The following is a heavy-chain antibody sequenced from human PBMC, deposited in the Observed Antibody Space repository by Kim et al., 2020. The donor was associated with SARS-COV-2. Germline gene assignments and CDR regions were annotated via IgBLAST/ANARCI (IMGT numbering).Heavy chain of an antibody. CDR2: IYYSGST. CDR3: ARMGGCEVLRDYYYYYGM. CDR1: GGSISSYY. Sequence: SETLSLTCTVSGGSISSYYWSWIRQPPGKGLEWIGYIYYSGSTNYNPSLKSRVTISVDTSKNQFALKLSSVTAADTAGYYCARMGGCEVLRDYYYYYGM. D-gene: IGHD1-26*01. V-gene: IGHV4-59*01. J-gene: IGHJ6*01.